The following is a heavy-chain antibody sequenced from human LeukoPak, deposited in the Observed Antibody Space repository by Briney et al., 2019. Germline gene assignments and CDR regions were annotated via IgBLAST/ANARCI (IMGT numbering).Heavy chain of an antibody. CDR3: ARVLGRGGLVMVWFDP. Sequence: PSETLSLTCAVSGGSISSSNWWSWVRQPPGKGLEWIGEIYHSGSTNYNPSLKSRVTISVDKSKNQFSLKLSSVTAADTAVYYCARVLGRGGLVMVWFDPWGQGTLVTVSS. CDR1: GGSISSSNW. V-gene: IGHV4-4*02. D-gene: IGHD6-19*01. CDR2: IYHSGST. J-gene: IGHJ5*02.